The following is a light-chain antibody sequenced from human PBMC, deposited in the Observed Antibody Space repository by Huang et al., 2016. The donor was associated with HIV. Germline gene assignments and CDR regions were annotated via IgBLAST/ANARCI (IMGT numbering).Light chain of an antibody. CDR3: QHYNAWPYS. CDR1: QFIITH. J-gene: IGKJ2*03. V-gene: IGKV3-15*01. Sequence: EIVLTQSPATLSLSPGERATLSCRASQFIITHVAWYQQKPGQAPSLLIYGASTRATGVPARFSGSGSGTDFTLTISSLQSEDFAVYYCQHYNAWPYSFGQGTKLEIK. CDR2: GAS.